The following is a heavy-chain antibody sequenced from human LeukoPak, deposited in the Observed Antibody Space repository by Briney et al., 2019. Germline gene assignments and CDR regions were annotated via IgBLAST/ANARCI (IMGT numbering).Heavy chain of an antibody. D-gene: IGHD2-15*01. Sequence: ASVKVSCKASGGTFSSYAISWVRQAPGQGLEWMGGIIPIFGTANYAQKSQGRVTITTDESTSTAYMELSSLRSEDTAVYYCARDGRYCSGGSCYSPHNWGQGTLVTVSS. CDR2: IIPIFGTA. CDR3: ARDGRYCSGGSCYSPHN. J-gene: IGHJ1*01. CDR1: GGTFSSYA. V-gene: IGHV1-69*05.